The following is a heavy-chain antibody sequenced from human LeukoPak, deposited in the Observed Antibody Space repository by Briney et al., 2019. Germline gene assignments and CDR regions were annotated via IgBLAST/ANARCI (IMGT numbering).Heavy chain of an antibody. J-gene: IGHJ5*02. V-gene: IGHV1-24*01. CDR3: ATVSYRFNWFDP. CDR2: FDPEDGET. CDR1: GYTLTELS. Sequence: ASVKVSCKVSGYTLTELSMHWVRQAPGKGLEWMGGFDPEDGETIYAQKFQGRVTMTEDTSTDTAYMGLSSLRSEDTAVYFCATVSYRFNWFDPWGQGTLVTVSS. D-gene: IGHD1-26*01.